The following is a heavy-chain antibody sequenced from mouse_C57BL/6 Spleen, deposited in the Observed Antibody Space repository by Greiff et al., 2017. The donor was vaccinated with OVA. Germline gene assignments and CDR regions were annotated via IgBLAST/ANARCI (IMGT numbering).Heavy chain of an antibody. CDR2: ISSGSSTI. V-gene: IGHV5-17*01. Sequence: DVHLVESGGGLVKPGGSLKLSCAASGFTFSDYGMHWVRQAPEKGLEWVAYISSGSSTIYYADTVKGRFTLSRDNAKNTLFLQMTSLRSEDTAMYYCARDSSGYIFAYWGQGTLVTVSA. D-gene: IGHD3-2*02. CDR3: ARDSSGYIFAY. J-gene: IGHJ3*01. CDR1: GFTFSDYG.